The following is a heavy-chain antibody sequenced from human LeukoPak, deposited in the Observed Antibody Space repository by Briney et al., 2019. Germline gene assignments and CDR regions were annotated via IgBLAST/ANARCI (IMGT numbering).Heavy chain of an antibody. Sequence: ASVKVSCKASGYTFTSNYIHWVRQAPGQGLEWMGMIYPRDCRTSYAQKFQGRVIVTRDTSTSTVHMELSGLRSEDTAVYYCARDQEGFDYWGQGTLVTVSS. V-gene: IGHV1-46*01. CDR1: GYTFTSNY. CDR3: ARDQEGFDY. CDR2: IYPRDCRT. J-gene: IGHJ4*02.